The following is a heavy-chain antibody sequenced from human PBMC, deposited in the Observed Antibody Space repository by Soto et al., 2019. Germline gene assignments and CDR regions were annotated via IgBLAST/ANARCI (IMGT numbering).Heavy chain of an antibody. CDR1: GGTFSNYD. J-gene: IGHJ6*02. V-gene: IGHV1-8*02. CDR3: ARGGGDEKGYYYYYGMDV. Sequence: ASVKVSCKASGGTFSNYDINWVRQATGQGLEWMGWMNPNSGNTGYAQKFQGRVTMTRNTSISTAYMELSSLRSEDTAVYYCARGGGDEKGYYYYYGMDVWGQGTTVTVSS. CDR2: MNPNSGNT. D-gene: IGHD4-17*01.